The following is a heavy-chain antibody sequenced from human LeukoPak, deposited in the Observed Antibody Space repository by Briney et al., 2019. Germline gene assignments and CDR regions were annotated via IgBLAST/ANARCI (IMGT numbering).Heavy chain of an antibody. D-gene: IGHD3-3*01. CDR3: ARDRQDDFWSAYYDY. CDR1: RFTFSNYW. V-gene: IGHV3-7*01. Sequence: GGSLRLSCAVSRFTFSNYWMSWVRQAPGKGLEWVANIKQDGNEKYYVDSVKGRFTISRDNAKNSLYLQMNSLRAEDTAVYYCARDRQDDFWSAYYDYWGQGTLVTVSS. CDR2: IKQDGNEK. J-gene: IGHJ4*02.